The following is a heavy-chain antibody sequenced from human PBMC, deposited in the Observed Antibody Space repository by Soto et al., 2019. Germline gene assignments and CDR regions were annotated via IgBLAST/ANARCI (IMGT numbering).Heavy chain of an antibody. D-gene: IGHD3-3*01. CDR1: GDSISNGASY. Sequence: PSETLSLTCSVSGDSISNGASYWSWIRQSPGMGLEWIGSIHSSGTSYSNPSLKRRLTMSVDTSKSQSSLKLTSLTARDTAVYYCARLLQMTMRVVIFVSWGQGTLVTVSS. J-gene: IGHJ4*02. CDR2: IHSSGTS. CDR3: ARLLQMTMRVVIFVS. V-gene: IGHV4-30-4*01.